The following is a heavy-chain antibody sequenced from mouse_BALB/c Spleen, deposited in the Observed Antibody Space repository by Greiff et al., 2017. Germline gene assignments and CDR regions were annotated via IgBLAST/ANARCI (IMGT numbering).Heavy chain of an antibody. CDR3: ALGPYYAMDY. CDR1: GYTFTSYW. CDR2: INPSNGRT. V-gene: IGHV1S81*02. J-gene: IGHJ4*01. Sequence: QVQLQQPGAELVKPGASVKLSCKASGYTFTSYWMHWVKQRPGQGLEWIGEINPSNGRTNYNEKFKSKATLTVDKSSSTAYMQLSSLTSEDSAVYYCALGPYYAMDYWGQGTSVTVSS.